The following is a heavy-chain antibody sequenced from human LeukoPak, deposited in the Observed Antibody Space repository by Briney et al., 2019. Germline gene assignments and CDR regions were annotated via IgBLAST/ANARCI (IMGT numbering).Heavy chain of an antibody. D-gene: IGHD6-6*01. V-gene: IGHV3-30-3*01. CDR3: ASDFLSSSVH. J-gene: IGHJ4*02. CDR2: ISYDGSNK. Sequence: GGSLRLSCAASGFTFSSYAIHWVRQAPGKGLEWVAVISYDGSNKYYADSVKGRFTISRDNSKNTLYLQMNSLRAEDTAVYYCASDFLSSSVHWGQGTLVTVSS. CDR1: GFTFSSYA.